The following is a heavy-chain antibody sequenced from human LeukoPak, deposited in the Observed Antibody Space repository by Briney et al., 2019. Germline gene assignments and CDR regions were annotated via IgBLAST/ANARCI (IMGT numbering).Heavy chain of an antibody. Sequence: PSETLSLTCAGYGGSFSGYYWSWIRQPPGKGLEWIGEINHSGSTNYNPSLKSRVTISVDTSKNQSSLKLSSVTAADTAVYYCARGTYYYDSSGYYGYKPGGFLFDYWGQGTLVTVSS. V-gene: IGHV4-34*01. CDR1: GGSFSGYY. J-gene: IGHJ4*02. CDR2: INHSGST. CDR3: ARGTYYYDSSGYYGYKPGGFLFDY. D-gene: IGHD3-22*01.